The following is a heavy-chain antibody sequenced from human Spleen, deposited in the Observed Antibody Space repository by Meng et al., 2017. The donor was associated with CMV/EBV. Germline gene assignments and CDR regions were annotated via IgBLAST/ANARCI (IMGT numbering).Heavy chain of an antibody. J-gene: IGHJ6*02. CDR3: ARDRPSMTPPAYYYKMDV. Sequence: ESLKISCTVSGASISSSSYYWGWIRQPPGKGLEWIGSMYYSGSTYYNASLKSRVTISVDMSKKQFSLRLSSVSAADTAVYYCARDRPSMTPPAYYYKMDVWGQGTTVTVSS. V-gene: IGHV4-39*07. D-gene: IGHD2-15*01. CDR1: GASISSSSYY. CDR2: MYYSGST.